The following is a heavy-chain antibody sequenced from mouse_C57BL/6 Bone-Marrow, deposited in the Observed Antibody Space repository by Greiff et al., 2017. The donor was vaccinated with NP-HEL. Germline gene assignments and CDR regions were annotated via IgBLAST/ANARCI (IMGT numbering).Heavy chain of an antibody. J-gene: IGHJ4*01. CDR3: TSYYGRNYYAMDY. CDR2: IDPETGGT. V-gene: IGHV1-15*01. D-gene: IGHD1-1*01. Sequence: QVQLQQSGAELVRPGASVTLSCKASGYTFTDYEMHWVKQTPVHGLEWIGAIDPETGGTAYNQKFKGKAILTADKSSRTAYMELRSLTSEDSAVYYCTSYYGRNYYAMDYWGQGTSVTVSS. CDR1: GYTFTDYE.